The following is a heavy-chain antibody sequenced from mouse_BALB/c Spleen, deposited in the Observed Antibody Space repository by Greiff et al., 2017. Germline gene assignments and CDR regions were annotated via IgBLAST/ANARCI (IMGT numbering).Heavy chain of an antibody. CDR3: ASYPAWFAY. CDR1: GYTFTSYW. J-gene: IGHJ3*01. V-gene: IGHV1-87*01. D-gene: IGHD2-10*01. CDR2: IYPGDGDT. Sequence: QVQLKESGAELARPGASVKLSCKASGYTFTSYWMQWVKQRPGQGLEWIGAIYPGDGDTRYTQKFKGKATLTADKSSSTAYMQLSSLASEDSAVYYCASYPAWFAYWGQGTLVTVSA.